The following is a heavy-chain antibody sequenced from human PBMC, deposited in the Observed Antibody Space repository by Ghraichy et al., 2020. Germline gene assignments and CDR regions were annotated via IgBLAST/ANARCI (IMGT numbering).Heavy chain of an antibody. Sequence: GESLNISCAASGFTFDTYEMKWVRQAPGKGLECISYISSIGPTIYYADSVKGRFTISRDTAKNSLFLQMNSLRVEDTAVYYCARARGIQLWPIYGMDVWGQGTTVTVSS. V-gene: IGHV3-48*03. CDR2: ISSIGPTI. CDR3: ARARGIQLWPIYGMDV. CDR1: GFTFDTYE. J-gene: IGHJ6*02. D-gene: IGHD5-18*01.